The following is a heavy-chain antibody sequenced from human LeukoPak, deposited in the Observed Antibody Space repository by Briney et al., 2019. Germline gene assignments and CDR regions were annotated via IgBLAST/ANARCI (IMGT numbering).Heavy chain of an antibody. D-gene: IGHD3-9*01. CDR2: ISWNSGSI. J-gene: IGHJ4*02. CDR3: AKDNYYDILTGYSDY. Sequence: PGRSLRLSCAASGFTFDDYVMHWVRQAPGKGLEWVSGISWNSGSIGYADSVKGRFTISRDNAKNSLYLQMNSLRAEDAALYYCAKDNYYDILTGYSDYWGQGTLVTVSS. V-gene: IGHV3-9*01. CDR1: GFTFDDYV.